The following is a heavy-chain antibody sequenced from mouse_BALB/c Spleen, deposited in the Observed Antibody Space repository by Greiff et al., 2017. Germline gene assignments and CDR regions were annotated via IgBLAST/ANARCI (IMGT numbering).Heavy chain of an antibody. V-gene: IGHV1-63*02. CDR2: IYPGGGYT. D-gene: IGHD2-10*02. CDR3: AREEYGNYFDY. CDR1: GYTFTNYW. Sequence: QVQLQQSGAELVRPGTSVKISCKASGYTFTNYWLGWVKQRPGHGLEWIGDIYPGGGYTNYNEKFKGKATLTADTSSSTAYMQLSSLTSEDSAVYFCAREEYGNYFDYWGQGTTLTVSS. J-gene: IGHJ2*01.